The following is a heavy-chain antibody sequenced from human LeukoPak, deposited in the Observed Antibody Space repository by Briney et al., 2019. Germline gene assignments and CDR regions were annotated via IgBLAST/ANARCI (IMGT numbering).Heavy chain of an antibody. J-gene: IGHJ4*02. Sequence: GGSLRLSCAASGFTFSSFGMSWVRQAPGKGLEWVSAISSTGGTAYYADSVKGRFTISRDNSKNTLYLQMNSLRAEDTAVYYCAKFPFTMIVVRRSYYFDYWGQGTLVTVSS. CDR2: ISSTGGTA. V-gene: IGHV3-23*01. CDR1: GFTFSSFG. D-gene: IGHD3-22*01. CDR3: AKFPFTMIVVRRSYYFDY.